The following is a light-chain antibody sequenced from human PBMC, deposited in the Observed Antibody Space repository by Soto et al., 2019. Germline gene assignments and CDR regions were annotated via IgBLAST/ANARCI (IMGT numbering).Light chain of an antibody. Sequence: QSVLTQPASVSGSPGQSITISCTGTSGDVGGYNYVSWYQHHPGKAPRLMIYGVSNRPSGVSDRFSGSKSGNTASLTISGLLAEDEADYYCSSYTSISTYVFXTGTKLTVL. CDR3: SSYTSISTYV. CDR1: SGDVGGYNY. V-gene: IGLV2-14*01. CDR2: GVS. J-gene: IGLJ1*01.